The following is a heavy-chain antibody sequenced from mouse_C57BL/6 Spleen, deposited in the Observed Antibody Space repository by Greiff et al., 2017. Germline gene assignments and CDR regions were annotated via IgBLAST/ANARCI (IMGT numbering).Heavy chain of an antibody. V-gene: IGHV5-16*01. D-gene: IGHD2-1*01. J-gene: IGHJ1*03. CDR1: GFTFSDYY. CDR2: INYDGSST. CDR3: ARRGGNYGYFDV. Sequence: EVQLVESEGGLVQPGSSMKLSCTASGFTFSDYYMAWVRQVPEKGLEWVANINYDGSSTYYLDSLKSRFTIYRDNAKNILYLQMSSLKSEDTATYYCARRGGNYGYFDVWGTGTTVTVSS.